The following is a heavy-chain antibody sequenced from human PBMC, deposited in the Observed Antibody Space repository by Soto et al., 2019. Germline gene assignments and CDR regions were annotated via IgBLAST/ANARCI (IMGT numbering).Heavy chain of an antibody. CDR3: VKQSGTYYGSFDF. CDR2: IGRDGGSI. V-gene: IGHV3-64*05. D-gene: IGHD1-26*01. Sequence: PVGSLRLSCSASGITFSRYAMDWVRQAPGKGLEFVATIGRDGGSIRYADSVKGRFTISRDNSKNTLYVQMNSLRTEDTAVYYCVKQSGTYYGSFDFWGQGTLVTVSS. CDR1: GITFSRYA. J-gene: IGHJ4*02.